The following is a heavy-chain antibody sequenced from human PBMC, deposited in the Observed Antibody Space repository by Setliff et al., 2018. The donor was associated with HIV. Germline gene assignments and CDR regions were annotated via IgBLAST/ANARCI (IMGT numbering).Heavy chain of an antibody. V-gene: IGHV3-7*01. CDR2: IKGDGSTK. J-gene: IGHJ4*02. Sequence: GGSLRLSCAASGFTFNNYWMSWVRQAPGKGLEWVANIKGDGSTKDYVDSVRGRFTISRDNTKNSVYLQMNSLRAEDTAVYYCVGQFDYTAMATFHHWGRGTLVTVSS. CDR3: VGQFDYTAMATFHH. D-gene: IGHD5-18*01. CDR1: GFTFNNYW.